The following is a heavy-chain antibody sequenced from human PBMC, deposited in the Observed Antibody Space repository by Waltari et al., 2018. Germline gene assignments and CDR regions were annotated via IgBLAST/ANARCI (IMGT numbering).Heavy chain of an antibody. Sequence: QVQLQESGPGLVKPSETLSLTCAVSGYSISSGYFWGWIRQPPGKGLGWIGSVYHTGSTYYNPSLKSRVTISVDMSKNQFSLGLTSVTAADTAVYYCARDRRHTIFGVVSLFDYWGQGALVTVSS. D-gene: IGHD3-3*01. J-gene: IGHJ4*02. CDR1: GYSISSGYF. CDR3: ARDRRHTIFGVVSLFDY. V-gene: IGHV4-38-2*02. CDR2: VYHTGST.